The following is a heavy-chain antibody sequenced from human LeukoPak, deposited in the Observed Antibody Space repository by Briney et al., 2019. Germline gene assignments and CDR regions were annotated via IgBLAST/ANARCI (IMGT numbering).Heavy chain of an antibody. CDR3: ARGPLKTGTRRINWFDP. CDR2: INPNSGGT. Sequence: ASVKVPCKASGYTFTGYYMHWVRQAPGQGLEWMGWINPNSGGTNYAQKFQGRVTMTRDTSISTAYMELSRLRSDDTAVYYCARGPLKTGTRRINWFDPWGQGTLVTVSS. CDR1: GYTFTGYY. J-gene: IGHJ5*02. V-gene: IGHV1-2*02. D-gene: IGHD1-1*01.